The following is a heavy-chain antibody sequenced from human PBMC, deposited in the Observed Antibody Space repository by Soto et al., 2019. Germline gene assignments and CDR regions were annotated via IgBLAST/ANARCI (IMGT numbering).Heavy chain of an antibody. J-gene: IGHJ3*02. CDR2: IIPVLGLA. D-gene: IGHD2-2*01. Sequence: QVQLVQSGAEVKKPGSSVKVSCKASGGTFSSYTISWVRQAPGQGLEWMGRIIPVLGLANYAQRFQGRVTITAEKSTSTAYMELSSLRSEDTAVYYCARASRLGYCSSSSCYDALDSWGQGTMVTVSS. CDR1: GGTFSSYT. CDR3: ARASRLGYCSSSSCYDALDS. V-gene: IGHV1-69*02.